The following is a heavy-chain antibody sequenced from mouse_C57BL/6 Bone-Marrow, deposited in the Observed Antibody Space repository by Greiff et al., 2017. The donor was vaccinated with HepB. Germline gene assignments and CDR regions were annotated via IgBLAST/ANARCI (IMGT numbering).Heavy chain of an antibody. CDR1: GYTFTSYW. J-gene: IGHJ1*03. CDR3: AREHSKGYFDV. V-gene: IGHV1-50*01. D-gene: IGHD2-5*01. Sequence: QVQLQQSGAELVKPGASVKLSCKASGYTFTSYWMQWVKQRPGQGLEWIGEIDPSDSYTNYNQKFKGKATLTVDTSSSTAYMQLSSLTSEDSAVYYCAREHSKGYFDVWGTGTTVTVSS. CDR2: IDPSDSYT.